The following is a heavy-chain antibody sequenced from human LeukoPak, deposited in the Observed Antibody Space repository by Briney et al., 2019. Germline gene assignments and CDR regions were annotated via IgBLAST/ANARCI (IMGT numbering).Heavy chain of an antibody. CDR2: IIPILGIA. Sequence: GASVKVSCKASGGTFSSYAISWVRQAPGQGLEWMGRIIPILGIANYAQKFQGRVTITADKSTSTAYMELSSLRSEDTAVYYCARVPSIDDYGDREDYWGQGTLVTVSS. CDR1: GGTFSSYA. CDR3: ARVPSIDDYGDREDY. J-gene: IGHJ4*02. D-gene: IGHD4-17*01. V-gene: IGHV1-69*04.